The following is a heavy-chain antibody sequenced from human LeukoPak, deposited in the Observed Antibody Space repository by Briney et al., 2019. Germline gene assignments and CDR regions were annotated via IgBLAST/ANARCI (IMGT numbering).Heavy chain of an antibody. J-gene: IGHJ4*02. V-gene: IGHV1-69*04. D-gene: IGHD4-11*01. CDR2: IIPILGIA. CDR3: ARARGMTTVTYNLDY. Sequence: SVKVSCKASGGTFSSYAISWVRQAPGQGLEWMGRIIPILGIANYAQKFQGRVTITADKSTSTAYMELSSLRSEDTAVYYCARARGMTTVTYNLDYWGQETLVTVSS. CDR1: GGTFSSYA.